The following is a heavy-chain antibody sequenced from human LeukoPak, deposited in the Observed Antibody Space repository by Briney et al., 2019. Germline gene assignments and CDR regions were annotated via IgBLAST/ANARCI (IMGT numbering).Heavy chain of an antibody. Sequence: SGPTLVHPPQPLTLTCTSSGFSLPGSGVGVGWIRQAPGKALERLANIDFNGEKRFSTSLKSRLTITKDTSKNQVVLTMTSMDPVDTATYYCTHRRELYDYGGHGFEHWGQGTLVTVSS. D-gene: IGHD4-23*01. CDR1: GFSLPGSGVG. CDR2: IDFNGEK. CDR3: THRRELYDYGGHGFEH. V-gene: IGHV2-5*01. J-gene: IGHJ4*02.